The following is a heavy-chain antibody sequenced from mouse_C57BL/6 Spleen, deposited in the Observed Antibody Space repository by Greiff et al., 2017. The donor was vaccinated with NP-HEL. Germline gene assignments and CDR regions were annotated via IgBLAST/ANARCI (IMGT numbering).Heavy chain of an antibody. CDR3: ARERTTDWYFDV. CDR2: IYPGSGST. Sequence: QVQLQQPGAELVKPGASVKMSCKASGYTFTSYWITWVKQRPGQGLEWIGDIYPGSGSTNYNEKFKSKATLTVDTSSSTAYMQLSSLTSEDSAVYYCARERTTDWYFDVWGTGTTVTVSS. J-gene: IGHJ1*03. CDR1: GYTFTSYW. V-gene: IGHV1-55*01. D-gene: IGHD1-1*01.